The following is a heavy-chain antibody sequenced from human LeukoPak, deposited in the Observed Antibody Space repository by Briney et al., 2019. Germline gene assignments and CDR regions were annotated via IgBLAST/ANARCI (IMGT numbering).Heavy chain of an antibody. CDR1: EFTFSNYC. V-gene: IGHV3-7*01. D-gene: IGHD1-26*01. CDR2: IKRDGAET. CDR3: TRGGRNTSYYWYY. J-gene: IGHJ4*02. Sequence: GGSLRLSCAASEFTFSNYCMTWVRQGPGKGLEWVATIKRDGAETYYVDSVRGRFTISRDNAENSVYLRMNSLRDEDTAVYYCTRGGRNTSYYWYYWGQGTLVTVSS.